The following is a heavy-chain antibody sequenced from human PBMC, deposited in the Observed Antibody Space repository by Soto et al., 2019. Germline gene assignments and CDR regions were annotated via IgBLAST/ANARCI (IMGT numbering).Heavy chain of an antibody. V-gene: IGHV3-7*05. CDR1: GFTFGSYW. J-gene: IGHJ4*02. Sequence: EVQLVESGGGLVQPGGSLTLSCAASGFTFGSYWMGWVRQAPGKGLEWVATIKQDGSEKYYMDSVKGRFTISRDNAKKSLYLQMNSLRADDTALYYCVRTGADYWGQGTLVTVSS. CDR3: VRTGADY. CDR2: IKQDGSEK. D-gene: IGHD3-10*01.